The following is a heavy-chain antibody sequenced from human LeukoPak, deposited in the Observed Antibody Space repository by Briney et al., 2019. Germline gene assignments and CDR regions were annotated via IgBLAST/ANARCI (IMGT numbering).Heavy chain of an antibody. Sequence: GGSLRLSCAASGFTFRTSGMNWVRQAPGKGLEWVSYISSSGTTISYAQSVKGRFTITRDNAQNSLTLHVNTLRADDAAVYYCAKDGGTHFDHWGQGTLVTVSS. CDR1: GFTFRTSG. V-gene: IGHV3-48*01. J-gene: IGHJ4*02. CDR2: ISSSGTTI. CDR3: AKDGGTHFDH. D-gene: IGHD1-26*01.